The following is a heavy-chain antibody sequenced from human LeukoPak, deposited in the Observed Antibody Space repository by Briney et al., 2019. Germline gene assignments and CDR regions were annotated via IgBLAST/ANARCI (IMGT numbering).Heavy chain of an antibody. CDR3: ARREGLFDY. V-gene: IGHV3-53*01. CDR1: GFSVSSNY. D-gene: IGHD5-24*01. J-gene: IGHJ4*02. Sequence: GGSLRLSCTASGFSVSSNYMSWVRQAPGKGLEWVSVIYSGGRTNYADSVKGRFTISRDNSKNTLYLQMNSLRAEDTAFYYCARREGLFDYWGQGTLVTVSS. CDR2: IYSGGRT.